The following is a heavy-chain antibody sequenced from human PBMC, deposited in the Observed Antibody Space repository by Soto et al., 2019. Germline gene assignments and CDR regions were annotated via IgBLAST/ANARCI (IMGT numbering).Heavy chain of an antibody. V-gene: IGHV2-5*01. CDR1: GFSLTTNRVA. CDR3: AHRPYYYYDSSGYYFY. D-gene: IGHD3-22*01. CDR2: IYGNDDK. J-gene: IGHJ4*02. Sequence: SGPTLVNPTQTLTLTCTFSGFSLTTNRVAVGWIRQPPGKALEWLALIYGNDDKEYSPSLKSRLTIIKDTSKNQVALTVTNMDPVDTATYYCAHRPYYYYDSSGYYFYWGQGTLVTVAS.